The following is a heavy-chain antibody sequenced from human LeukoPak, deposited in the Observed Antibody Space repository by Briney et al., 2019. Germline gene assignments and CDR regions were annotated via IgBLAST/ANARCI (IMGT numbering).Heavy chain of an antibody. V-gene: IGHV4-34*01. J-gene: IGHJ4*01. CDR2: INHSGNT. CDR3: ARGLKELGTDMAQFDS. CDR1: GGSFSGYY. Sequence: ASETQTLTCAVYGGSFSGYYGSWIRQPSGKGLEWIGEINHSGNTNNNPSLKSRVTISVDTSKNQFSLKLASVTAADTGIYYCARGLKELGTDMAQFDSWGNGFLVAVSS. D-gene: IGHD5-18*01.